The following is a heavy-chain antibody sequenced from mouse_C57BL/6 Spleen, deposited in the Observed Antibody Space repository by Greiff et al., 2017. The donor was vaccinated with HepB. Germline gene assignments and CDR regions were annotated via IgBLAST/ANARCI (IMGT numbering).Heavy chain of an antibody. CDR2: IDPSDSYT. CDR1: GYTFTSYW. V-gene: IGHV1-50*01. J-gene: IGHJ2*01. Sequence: VQLQQPGAELVKPGASVKLSCKASGYTFTSYWMQWVKQRPGQGLEWIGEIDPSDSYTNYNQKFKGKATLTVDTSSSTAYMQLSSLTSEDSAVYYCARSGGRTGTDYWGQGTTLTVSS. D-gene: IGHD4-1*01. CDR3: ARSGGRTGTDY.